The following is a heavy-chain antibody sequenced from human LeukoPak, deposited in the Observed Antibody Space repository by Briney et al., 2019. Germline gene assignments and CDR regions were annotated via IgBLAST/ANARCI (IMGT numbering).Heavy chain of an antibody. CDR1: GFAFGDYW. CDR2: ISSSSSTI. Sequence: GGSARLSCAASGFAFGDYWMTWVRQAPGKGLEWVSYISSSSSTIYYADSVKGRFTISRDNAKNSLYLQMNSLRAEDTAVYYCARDQGPYYYYGMDVWGQGTTVTVSS. J-gene: IGHJ6*02. V-gene: IGHV3-48*01. CDR3: ARDQGPYYYYGMDV.